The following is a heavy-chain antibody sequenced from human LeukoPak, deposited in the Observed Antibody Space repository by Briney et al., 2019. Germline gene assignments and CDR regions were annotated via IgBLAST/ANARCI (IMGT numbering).Heavy chain of an antibody. J-gene: IGHJ3*02. CDR2: IIPLFGIP. Sequence: SVKVSCKASGGTFSTYAISWVRQAPGQGLEWMGGIIPLFGIPNYAQKFQGRVTITTDESTSTAYMELSSLRSEDTAVYYCAREKVWDIVVVPAAIPAFDIWGQGTMVTVSS. D-gene: IGHD2-2*02. CDR3: AREKVWDIVVVPAAIPAFDI. CDR1: GGTFSTYA. V-gene: IGHV1-69*05.